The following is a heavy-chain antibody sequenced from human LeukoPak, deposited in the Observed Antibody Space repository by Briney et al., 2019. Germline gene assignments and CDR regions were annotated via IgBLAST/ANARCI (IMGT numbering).Heavy chain of an antibody. CDR3: TTSPKSGWFDP. J-gene: IGHJ5*02. V-gene: IGHV3-15*01. Sequence: PGGSLRLSCAASGFTFSNAWMSWVRQAPGKGLEWVGRIKSKTDGGTTDYAAPVKSRFTISRDDSKNTLYLQMNSLKTEATAVYYCTTSPKSGWFDPWGQGTLVTVSS. CDR2: IKSKTDGGTT. CDR1: GFTFSNAW.